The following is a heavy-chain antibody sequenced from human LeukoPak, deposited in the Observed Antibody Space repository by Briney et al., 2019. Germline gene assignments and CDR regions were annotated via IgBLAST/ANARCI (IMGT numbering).Heavy chain of an antibody. CDR2: ISAYNGNT. CDR3: ARGSPPRRNYDSRGYYSYHFDY. D-gene: IGHD3-22*01. V-gene: IGHV1-18*01. J-gene: IGHJ4*02. CDR1: GYTFTSYG. Sequence: ASVKVSCKASGYTFTSYGTSWVRQAPGQGLEWMGWISAYNGNTQYAQKLQGRVTMTTDTSTSTVYMELRSLRSDDTAVYYCARGSPPRRNYDSRGYYSYHFDYWGQGTLVTVSS.